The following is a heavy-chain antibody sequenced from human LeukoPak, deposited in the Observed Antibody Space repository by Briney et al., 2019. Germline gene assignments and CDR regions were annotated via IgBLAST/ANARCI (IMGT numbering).Heavy chain of an antibody. CDR3: ARGRRASPGYCSGGSCYEFDYYFDY. J-gene: IGHJ4*02. Sequence: GGTLRLSCAASGFTFSSYEMNWVRQAPGKGQERVSYICISGSTLYYADSVKGRITISRDNAKNSLYLQMNSLRAEDTAVYYCARGRRASPGYCSGGSCYEFDYYFDYWGQGTLVTVSS. D-gene: IGHD2-15*01. CDR1: GFTFSSYE. V-gene: IGHV3-48*03. CDR2: ICISGSTL.